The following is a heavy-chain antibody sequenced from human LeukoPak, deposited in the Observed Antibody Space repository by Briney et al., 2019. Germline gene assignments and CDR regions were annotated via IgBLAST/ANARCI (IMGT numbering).Heavy chain of an antibody. J-gene: IGHJ4*02. CDR1: GFTFSNYI. CDR3: AKDLPGSYGDAGDDY. V-gene: IGHV3-30*02. CDR2: IRYDGTNK. Sequence: GGSLRLSCAASGFTFSNYIMNWVRQAPGKGLEWVAFIRYDGTNKYYADSVKGRFTISRDNSKNTLYLQMNSLRAEDTAVYYCAKDLPGSYGDAGDDYWGQGTLVTVSS. D-gene: IGHD3-10*01.